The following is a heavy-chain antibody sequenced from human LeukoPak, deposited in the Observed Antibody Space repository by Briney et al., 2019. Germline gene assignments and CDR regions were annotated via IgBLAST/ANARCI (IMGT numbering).Heavy chain of an antibody. Sequence: PGGSLRPSCAASGFTVTIYSMDWVRQAPGKGLEWVSSITSSSNYIYYADSVKGRFTISRDNTKNSLYLQMNSLRAEDTAVYYCTSRLYCTNNSCSWGQATLVTVSS. CDR3: TSRLYCTNNSCS. J-gene: IGHJ5*01. CDR2: ITSSSNYI. V-gene: IGHV3-21*01. D-gene: IGHD2-8*01. CDR1: GFTVTIYS.